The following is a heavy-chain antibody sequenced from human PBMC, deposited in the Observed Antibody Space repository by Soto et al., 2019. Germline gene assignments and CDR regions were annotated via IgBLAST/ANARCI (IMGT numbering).Heavy chain of an antibody. V-gene: IGHV1-3*01. CDR2: INAGNGNT. Sequence: GASVKVSCKASGYTFTSYAMHWVRQAPGQRLEWMGWINAGNGNTKYSQKFQGRVTITRDTSASTAYMELSSLRSEDTAVYYCARGMWQGQRALLMDVWGQGTTVTVSS. CDR3: ARGMWQGQRALLMDV. CDR1: GYTFTSYA. J-gene: IGHJ6*02. D-gene: IGHD6-25*01.